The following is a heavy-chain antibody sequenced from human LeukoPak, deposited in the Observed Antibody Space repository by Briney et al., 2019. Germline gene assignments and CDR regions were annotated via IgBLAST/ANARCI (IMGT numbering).Heavy chain of an antibody. Sequence: GGSLRLSCAASGFSISNSAMSWVRQAPGKGLEWVSLIVASSGSTFYADSVKGRFTISRDSSKNTLYLQMNSLRAEDTAIYYCAKDSWFDPWGQGTLVTVSS. CDR1: GFSISNSA. CDR2: IVASSGST. CDR3: AKDSWFDP. J-gene: IGHJ5*02. V-gene: IGHV3-23*01.